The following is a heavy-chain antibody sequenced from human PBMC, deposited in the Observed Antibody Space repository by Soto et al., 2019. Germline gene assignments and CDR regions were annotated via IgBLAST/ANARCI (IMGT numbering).Heavy chain of an antibody. CDR3: ARGTKLGSYCYYMDV. D-gene: IGHD7-27*01. V-gene: IGHV4-34*01. J-gene: IGHJ6*03. CDR1: GGSFSGYY. CDR2: INHSGST. Sequence: SETLSLTCAVYGGSFSGYYWSWIRQPPGKGLEWIGEINHSGSTNYNPSLKSRVTISVDTSKNQFSLKLSSVTAADTAVYYCARGTKLGSYCYYMDVWGKGTTVTVSS.